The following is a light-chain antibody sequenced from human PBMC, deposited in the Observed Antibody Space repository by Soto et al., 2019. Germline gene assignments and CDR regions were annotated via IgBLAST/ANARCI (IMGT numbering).Light chain of an antibody. Sequence: QSVLTQPPSASGTPGQRVTISCSGSSSNIGSNTVNWYQQLPGTAPNLLIYSNNPRPSGVPDRFSCSKSGTSASLAISGLESEAEADYYCSAWAFSVNGWLFGGGTKLTVL. J-gene: IGLJ3*02. CDR3: SAWAFSVNGWL. V-gene: IGLV1-44*01. CDR2: SNN. CDR1: SSNIGSNT.